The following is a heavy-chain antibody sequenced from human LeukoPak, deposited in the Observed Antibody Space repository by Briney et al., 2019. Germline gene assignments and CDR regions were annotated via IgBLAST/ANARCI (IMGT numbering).Heavy chain of an antibody. V-gene: IGHV1-18*01. CDR3: ARNVLGSSWYLPYYFDY. J-gene: IGHJ4*02. CDR2: ISAYNGNT. Sequence: GASVKVSCKASGYTFTSYGISWVRQAPGQGLEWMGWISAYNGNTNYAQKLQGRVTMTTDTSTSTAYMELRSLRSDDTAVYYCARNVLGSSWYLPYYFDYWGQGTLVTVSS. D-gene: IGHD6-13*01. CDR1: GYTFTSYG.